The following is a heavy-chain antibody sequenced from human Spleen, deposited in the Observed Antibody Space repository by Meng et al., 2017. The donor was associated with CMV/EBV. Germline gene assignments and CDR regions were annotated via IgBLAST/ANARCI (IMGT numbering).Heavy chain of an antibody. D-gene: IGHD3-10*01. V-gene: IGHV5-51*01. CDR2: IYPGDSET. Sequence: GGSLRLSCKGSGYSFTSYWIGWVRQMPGKGLEWMGIIYPGDSETRYSPSFQGQVTISADKSISTAYLQWSSLKASDTAMYYCARHDTDGSGSYYGLSDYWGQGTLVTVSS. CDR3: ARHDTDGSGSYYGLSDY. CDR1: GYSFTSYW. J-gene: IGHJ4*02.